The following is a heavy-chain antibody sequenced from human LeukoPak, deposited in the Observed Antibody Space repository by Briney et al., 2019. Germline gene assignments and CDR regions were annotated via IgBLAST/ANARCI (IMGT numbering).Heavy chain of an antibody. J-gene: IGHJ3*02. Sequence: GGSLRLSCAASGFTFSTYDISWVRQAPRKGLDWVSSISSIGGATHYADSVKGRFSIFRDNSENTLYFQMNSLRAEDTAVYFCAKHRAARTAPDAFDIWGQGTTVTVS. CDR2: ISSIGGAT. CDR1: GFTFSTYD. V-gene: IGHV3-23*01. D-gene: IGHD6-25*01. CDR3: AKHRAARTAPDAFDI.